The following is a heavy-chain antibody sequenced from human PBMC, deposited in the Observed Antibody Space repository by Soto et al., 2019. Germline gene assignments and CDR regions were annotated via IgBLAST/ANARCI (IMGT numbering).Heavy chain of an antibody. Sequence: GGSLRLSCAASGFTYSRYIMHWVRQAPGKGLMWISRVDNDGSGTSYADSVKGRFTMSRDNAKNTVYLQMNSLRDDDTAVYYCGSVFEHWGQGIMVTVSS. V-gene: IGHV3-74*01. CDR3: GSVFEH. J-gene: IGHJ4*02. CDR1: GFTYSRYI. D-gene: IGHD3-10*01. CDR2: VDNDGSGT.